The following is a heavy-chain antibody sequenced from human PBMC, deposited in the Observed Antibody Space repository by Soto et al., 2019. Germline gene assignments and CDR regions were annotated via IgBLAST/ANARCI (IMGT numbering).Heavy chain of an antibody. Sequence: QPGGSLRLSCAASGFTFNSYGMHWVRQAPGKGLEWVAVIWFDGSNKYYGDSVKGRFTISRDNSKNTLHLQMNSLRAEDTAVYYCARSGPKHSNYADYQYYAMDVWGQGTTVTVSS. V-gene: IGHV3-33*01. CDR2: IWFDGSNK. J-gene: IGHJ6*02. CDR3: ARSGPKHSNYADYQYYAMDV. D-gene: IGHD4-4*01. CDR1: GFTFNSYG.